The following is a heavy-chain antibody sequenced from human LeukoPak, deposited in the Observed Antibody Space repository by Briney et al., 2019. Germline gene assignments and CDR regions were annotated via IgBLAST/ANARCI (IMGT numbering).Heavy chain of an antibody. J-gene: IGHJ4*02. CDR3: ARRGAKDDSSGYLDY. V-gene: IGHV1-46*01. CDR1: GYTFTSYY. D-gene: IGHD3-22*01. CDR2: INPSGGST. Sequence: GASVKVSRKASGYTFTSYYMHWVRQAPGQGLEWMGIINPSGGSTSYAQKFQGRVTMTRDTSTSTVNMELSSLRSEDTAVYYCARRGAKDDSSGYLDYWGQGTLVTVSS.